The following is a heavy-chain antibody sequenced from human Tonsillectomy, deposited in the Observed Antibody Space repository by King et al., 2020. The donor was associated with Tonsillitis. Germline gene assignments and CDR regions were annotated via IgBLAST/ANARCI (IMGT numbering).Heavy chain of an antibody. Sequence: VQLVESGGGVVQPGGSLRLSCAASGFTFSSYGMHWVRQAPGKGLEWVAVIWYDGTNKYYADSVKGRFTIARDNSKNTLYLQMNSLRPEDTAVYYCARDRVDYSGDYSPGFDYWGQGTLVTVSS. J-gene: IGHJ4*02. CDR3: ARDRVDYSGDYSPGFDY. CDR2: IWYDGTNK. CDR1: GFTFSSYG. D-gene: IGHD1-26*01. V-gene: IGHV3-33*01.